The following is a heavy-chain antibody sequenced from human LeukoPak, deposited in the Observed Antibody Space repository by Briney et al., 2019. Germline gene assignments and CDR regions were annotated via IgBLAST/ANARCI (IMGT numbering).Heavy chain of an antibody. D-gene: IGHD3-10*01. CDR3: ARDKAHSYGYYFDP. Sequence: SETLSLTCTVAGGGISTYYWNWIRQTPGMGLEWVGHIANGATDYNPSLKSRAIISVDTSKNQISLRLTSVTAADTAVYHCARDKAHSYGYYFDPWGPGTQVLVSS. CDR1: GGGISTYY. V-gene: IGHV4-4*08. CDR2: IANGAT. J-gene: IGHJ4*02.